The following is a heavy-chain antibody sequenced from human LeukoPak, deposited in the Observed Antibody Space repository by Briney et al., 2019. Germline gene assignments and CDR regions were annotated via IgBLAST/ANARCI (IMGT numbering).Heavy chain of an antibody. CDR2: ISSSGNTI. CDR3: ARNPAGIGDY. D-gene: IGHD1-26*01. V-gene: IGHV3-48*03. CDR1: EFTFTSYE. Sequence: GGSLRLSCAASEFTFTSYELNWVRHAPGKGLEGVSYISSSGNTISYADSVKGRFTVSRDNAKNSLYLQMNSLRDEDTAVYYCARNPAGIGDYWGQGTLVTVSS. J-gene: IGHJ4*02.